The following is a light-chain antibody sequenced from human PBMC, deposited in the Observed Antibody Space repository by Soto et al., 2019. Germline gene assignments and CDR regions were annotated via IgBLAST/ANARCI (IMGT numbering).Light chain of an antibody. CDR1: QSISSY. V-gene: IGKV1-39*01. J-gene: IGKJ1*01. CDR3: QQSYSTLWT. CDR2: AAS. Sequence: DIQMTQSPSSLSASVGDRVTITCRASQSISSYLNWYHQKPGKAPKLLIYAASSLQSGVPSRFSGSGSGTDFTLTISSLQPEEFATYYCQQSYSTLWTFGQGTKVEIK.